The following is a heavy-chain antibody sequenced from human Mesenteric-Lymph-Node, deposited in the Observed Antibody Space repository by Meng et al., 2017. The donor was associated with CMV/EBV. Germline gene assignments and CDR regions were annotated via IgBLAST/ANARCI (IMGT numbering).Heavy chain of an antibody. CDR1: GGSISSGDYY. J-gene: IGHJ4*02. D-gene: IGHD1-26*01. CDR2: IYYSGST. Sequence: SETLSLTCTVSGGSISSGDYYWSWIRQPPGKGLEWIGYIYYSGSTYYNPSLKSRVTISVDTSKNQFSLKLSSVTAADTAVYYCASWWELLRFFDYWGQGTLVTVSS. CDR3: ASWWELLRFFDY. V-gene: IGHV4-30-4*08.